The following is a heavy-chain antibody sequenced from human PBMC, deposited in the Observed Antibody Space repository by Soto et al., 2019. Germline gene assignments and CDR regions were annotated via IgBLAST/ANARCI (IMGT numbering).Heavy chain of an antibody. CDR2: TDGDGSGT. J-gene: IGHJ6*03. D-gene: IGHD3-9*01. V-gene: IGHV3-7*01. Sequence: PGGSLRLSCAASGFTFSSYAMSWVRQAPGKGLEWVSDTDGDGSGTYYVDSVRGRFTISRDSGKNSMYLQMNSLRAEDTAVYYCARAPYARDILTGYYSYYYYMDVWGKGTTVTVSS. CDR1: GFTFSSYA. CDR3: ARAPYARDILTGYYSYYYYMDV.